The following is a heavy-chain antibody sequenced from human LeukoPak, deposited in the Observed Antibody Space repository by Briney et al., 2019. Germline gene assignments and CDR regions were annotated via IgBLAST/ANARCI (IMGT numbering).Heavy chain of an antibody. Sequence: GGPLRLSCAASGFTFSSYGVHWVRQAPGKGLEWVAVISYDGRNKYYADPVKGRFTISRDNSKNTLYLQMNSLRAEDTAVYYCAKDRNYVGTLDYWGQGTLVTVSS. J-gene: IGHJ4*02. V-gene: IGHV3-30*18. D-gene: IGHD3-10*02. CDR2: ISYDGRNK. CDR1: GFTFSSYG. CDR3: AKDRNYVGTLDY.